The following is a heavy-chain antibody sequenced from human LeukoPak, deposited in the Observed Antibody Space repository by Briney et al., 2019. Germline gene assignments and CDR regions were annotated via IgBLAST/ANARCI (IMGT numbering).Heavy chain of an antibody. CDR3: YCSSRTCYAGGGFS. Sequence: GGSLRLSCVASGLTFSNYAMTWARQAPGKGLEWVSTISSGSDYTFYADSVKGLFTISRDNSKNTLYLQMNSLRVEDTAVYYCYCSSRTCYAGGGFSWGQGTQLTVSS. CDR2: ISSGSDYT. D-gene: IGHD2-2*01. CDR1: GLTFSNYA. J-gene: IGHJ5*02. V-gene: IGHV3-23*01.